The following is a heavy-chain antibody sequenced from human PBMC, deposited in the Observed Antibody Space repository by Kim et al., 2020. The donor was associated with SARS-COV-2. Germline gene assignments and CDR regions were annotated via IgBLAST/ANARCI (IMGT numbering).Heavy chain of an antibody. CDR1: GGSFSGYY. J-gene: IGHJ3*02. Sequence: SETLSLTCAVYGGSFSGYYWSWIRQPPGKGLEWIGEINHSGSTNYNPSLKSRVTISVDTSKNQFSLKLSSVTAADTAVYYCANLIAAAGNAGRYDAFDIWGQGTMVTVSS. V-gene: IGHV4-34*01. CDR3: ANLIAAAGNAGRYDAFDI. D-gene: IGHD6-13*01. CDR2: INHSGST.